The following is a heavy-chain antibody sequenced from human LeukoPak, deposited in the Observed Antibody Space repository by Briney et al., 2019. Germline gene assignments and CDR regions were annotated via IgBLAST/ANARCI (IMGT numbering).Heavy chain of an antibody. CDR2: IYNSGST. CDR1: GGSISSSSYY. CDR3: ARQSYDYYGTDV. Sequence: SETLSLTCTVSGGSISSSSYYWGWIRQPPGKGLEWIGSIYNSGSTYYNPSLKSRVTISGYTSKHQFSLKLSSVTAADTAVYYCARQSYDYYGTDVWGQGTTVTVSS. J-gene: IGHJ6*02. V-gene: IGHV4-39*01.